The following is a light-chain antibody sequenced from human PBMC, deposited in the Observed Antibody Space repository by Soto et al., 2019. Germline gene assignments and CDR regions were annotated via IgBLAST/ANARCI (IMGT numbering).Light chain of an antibody. CDR1: SSDVGGHNY. J-gene: IGLJ3*02. Sequence: QSALTQPRSVSGSPGQSVTISCTGTSSDVGGHNYVSWYQHHPGKAPKLIIYDVTKRPSGVPDRFSGSKSGNTASLTVSGLRTEDEAHYYCCSYDVSNVVLFGGGTKLTVL. V-gene: IGLV2-11*01. CDR3: CSYDVSNVVL. CDR2: DVT.